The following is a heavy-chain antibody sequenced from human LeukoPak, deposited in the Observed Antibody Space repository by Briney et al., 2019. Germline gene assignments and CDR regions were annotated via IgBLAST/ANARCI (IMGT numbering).Heavy chain of an antibody. Sequence: GGSLRLSCAASGFTFSSYAMSWVRQAPGKGLKWVSAISGSGGSTYYADSVKGWFTISRDNSKNTLYLQMNSLRAEDTAVYYCAKDLLSGYGDYVDDWYFDLWGRGTLVTVSS. CDR3: AKDLLSGYGDYVDDWYFDL. J-gene: IGHJ2*01. V-gene: IGHV3-23*01. CDR1: GFTFSSYA. D-gene: IGHD4-17*01. CDR2: ISGSGGST.